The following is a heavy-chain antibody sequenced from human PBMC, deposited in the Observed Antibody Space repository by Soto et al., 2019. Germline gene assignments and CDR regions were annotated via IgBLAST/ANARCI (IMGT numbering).Heavy chain of an antibody. D-gene: IGHD3-16*02. CDR2: INHSGST. Sequence: SETLSLTCAVYGGSFSGYYWSWIRQPPGKGLEWIGEINHSGSTNYNPSLKSRATISVDTSKNQFSLKLSSVTAADTAVYYCARGPKDYIWGSYRYPKGYFDYWGQGTLVTVSS. CDR1: GGSFSGYY. J-gene: IGHJ4*02. CDR3: ARGPKDYIWGSYRYPKGYFDY. V-gene: IGHV4-34*01.